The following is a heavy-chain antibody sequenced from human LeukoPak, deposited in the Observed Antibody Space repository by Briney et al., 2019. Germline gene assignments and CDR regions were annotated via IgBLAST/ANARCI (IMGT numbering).Heavy chain of an antibody. CDR2: IFHSGST. CDR1: SGSIFSSNW. J-gene: IGHJ4*02. D-gene: IGHD6-13*01. Sequence: PSGTLSLTCAVSSGSIFSSNWWSWVRQPPGKGLEWIGQIFHSGSTSYSPSLKSRVTISVDKSKNQFSLKLSSVTAADTAVYYCARASIAAAGTERAFDYWGQGTLVTVSS. CDR3: ARASIAAAGTERAFDY. V-gene: IGHV4-4*02.